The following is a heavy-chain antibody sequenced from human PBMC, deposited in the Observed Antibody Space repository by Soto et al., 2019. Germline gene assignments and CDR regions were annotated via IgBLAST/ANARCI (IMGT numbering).Heavy chain of an antibody. Sequence: EVQLVESGGVVVQPGGSLRLSCAASGFTFDDYTMHWVRQAPGKGLEWVSLISWDGGSTYYADSVKGRFTISRDNSKNSLYLRMNSLRTEDTALYYCAKDSAGDYGMDVWGQGTTVTVSS. V-gene: IGHV3-43*01. CDR2: ISWDGGST. CDR3: AKDSAGDYGMDV. J-gene: IGHJ6*02. D-gene: IGHD7-27*01. CDR1: GFTFDDYT.